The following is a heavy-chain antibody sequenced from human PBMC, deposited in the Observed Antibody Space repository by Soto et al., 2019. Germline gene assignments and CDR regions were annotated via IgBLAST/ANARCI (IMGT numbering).Heavy chain of an antibody. D-gene: IGHD4-4*01. CDR2: ISGSGGST. V-gene: IGHV3-23*01. CDR1: GFTFSSYA. Sequence: EVQLLESGGGLVQPGGSLRLSCAASGFTFSSYAMSWVRQAPGKGLEWVSAISGSGGSTYYADSVKGRFTISRDNSKNTLYRQMTSLRAEETAVYYCAKDMTTVTCRGWWGQGTLVTVSS. J-gene: IGHJ4*02. CDR3: AKDMTTVTCRGW.